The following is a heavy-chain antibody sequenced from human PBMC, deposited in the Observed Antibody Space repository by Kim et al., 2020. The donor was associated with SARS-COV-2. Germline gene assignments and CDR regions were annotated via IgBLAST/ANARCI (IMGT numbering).Heavy chain of an antibody. V-gene: IGHV4-59*01. J-gene: IGHJ3*02. CDR3: ARTRSLRYCSGGSCYSGDAFEI. CDR2: IYYSGST. D-gene: IGHD2-15*01. Sequence: SETLSLTCTVSGGSISSYYWSWIRQPPGKGLEWIGYIYYSGSTNYNPSLKSRVTISVDTSKNQFSLKLSSVTAADTAVYYCARTRSLRYCSGGSCYSGDAFEIWGQGTMVTVSS. CDR1: GGSISSYY.